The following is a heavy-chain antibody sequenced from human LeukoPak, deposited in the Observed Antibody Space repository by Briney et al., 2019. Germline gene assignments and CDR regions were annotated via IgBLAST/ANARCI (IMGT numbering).Heavy chain of an antibody. D-gene: IGHD5-18*01. CDR1: GFTFSSYA. J-gene: IGHJ3*02. Sequence: PGGSLRLSCAASGFTFSSYAMSWVRQAPGKGLEWVSAISGSGGSTYYADSVKGRFTISRDNSKNTLYLQMNSLRAEDTAVYYCARDLYGYPSGASDIWGQGTMVTVSS. CDR3: ARDLYGYPSGASDI. CDR2: ISGSGGST. V-gene: IGHV3-23*01.